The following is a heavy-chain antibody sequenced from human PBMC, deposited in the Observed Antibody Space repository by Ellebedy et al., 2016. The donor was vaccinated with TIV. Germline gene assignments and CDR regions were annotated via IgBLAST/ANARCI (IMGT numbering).Heavy chain of an antibody. V-gene: IGHV4-39*07. J-gene: IGHJ5*02. CDR3: ARDPALPRGHCDT. CDR2: IYYSGSA. Sequence: MPSETLSLTCTVSGGSISNSDYYWNWIRQPPGKGLEWIGSIYYSGSAYYNPSLKSRATVSVDTSKNQFSLNLSSVTAADTAVYYCARDPALPRGHCDTWGQGTLVTVSS. CDR1: GGSISNSDYY.